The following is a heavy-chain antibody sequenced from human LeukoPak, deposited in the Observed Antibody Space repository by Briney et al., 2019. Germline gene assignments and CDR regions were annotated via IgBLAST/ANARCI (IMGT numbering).Heavy chain of an antibody. V-gene: IGHV1-46*01. CDR2: INPSGGST. CDR1: GCTFTSYY. D-gene: IGHD2-21*01. J-gene: IGHJ4*02. CDR3: AREVIGYYFDY. Sequence: ASVKVSCKASGCTFTSYYMHWVRQAPGQGLEWMGIINPSGGSTSYAQKFQGRVTMTRDTSTSTVYMELSSLRSEDTAVYYCAREVIGYYFDYWGQGTLVTVSS.